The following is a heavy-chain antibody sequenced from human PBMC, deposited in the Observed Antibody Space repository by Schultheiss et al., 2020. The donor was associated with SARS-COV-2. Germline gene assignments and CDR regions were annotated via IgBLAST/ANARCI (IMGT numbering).Heavy chain of an antibody. CDR3: ARSYDILTGYFPHFDY. V-gene: IGHV3-48*03. J-gene: IGHJ4*02. D-gene: IGHD3-9*01. Sequence: GGSLRLSCAASGITFSSYEMNWVRQAPGKGLEWVSYISSSGSTIYYADSVKGRFTISRDNSKNTLYLQMNSLRAEDTAVYYCARSYDILTGYFPHFDYWGQGTLVTVSS. CDR2: ISSSGSTI. CDR1: GITFSSYE.